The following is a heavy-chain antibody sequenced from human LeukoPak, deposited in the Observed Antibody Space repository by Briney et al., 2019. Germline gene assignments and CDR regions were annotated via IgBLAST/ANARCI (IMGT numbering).Heavy chain of an antibody. CDR3: ARGRYFDWSRLAY. J-gene: IGHJ4*02. D-gene: IGHD3-9*01. Sequence: GASVKVSCKASGYTFTGYYMHWVRQAPGQGLEWMGWINPNSGGTNYAQKFQGRVTMTRDTSISTAYMELSRLRSDDTAVYYCARGRYFDWSRLAYWGQGTLVTVSS. CDR1: GYTFTGYY. CDR2: INPNSGGT. V-gene: IGHV1-2*02.